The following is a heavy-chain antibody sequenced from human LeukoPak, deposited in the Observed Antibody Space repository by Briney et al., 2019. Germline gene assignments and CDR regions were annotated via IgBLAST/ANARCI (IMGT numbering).Heavy chain of an antibody. Sequence: KPSETLSLTCTVSGGSISSYYWSWIRQPPGKGLEWIGYIYYSGSTNYNPSLKSRVTISVDTSKNQFSLKLSSVTAADTAVYYCARDYYDSSGYYYRGKHVAFDIWGQGTRSPSLQ. V-gene: IGHV4-59*01. D-gene: IGHD3-22*01. CDR3: ARDYYDSSGYYYRGKHVAFDI. CDR2: IYYSGST. CDR1: GGSISSYY. J-gene: IGHJ3*02.